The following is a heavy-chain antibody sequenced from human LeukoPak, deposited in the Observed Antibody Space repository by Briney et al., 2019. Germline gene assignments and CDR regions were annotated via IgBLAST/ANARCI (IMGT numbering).Heavy chain of an antibody. Sequence: GGSLRLSCAASGFTFSGSAMHWVRQASGKGLEWVGRIRSKTKGYETAYAASVKGRFTISRDDSKNTAYLQMNSLTTEDTAVYYCTSAAGTDGDYWGQGTLVTVSS. CDR2: IRSKTKGYET. J-gene: IGHJ4*02. CDR1: GFTFSGSA. D-gene: IGHD6-13*01. CDR3: TSAAGTDGDY. V-gene: IGHV3-73*01.